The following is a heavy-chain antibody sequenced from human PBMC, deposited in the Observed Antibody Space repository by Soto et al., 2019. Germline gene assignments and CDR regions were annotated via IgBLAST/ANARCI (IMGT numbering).Heavy chain of an antibody. J-gene: IGHJ6*02. CDR1: GYTFTSYG. D-gene: IGHD1-20*01. CDR2: ISAYNGNT. Sequence: VASVKVSCKASGYTFTSYGISWVRQAPGQGLEWMGWISAYNGNTNYAQKLQGRVTMTTDTSTSTAYMELRSLRSDDTAVYYCARGPNNWNVLDYYYGMDVWGQGTTVTVSS. CDR3: ARGPNNWNVLDYYYGMDV. V-gene: IGHV1-18*01.